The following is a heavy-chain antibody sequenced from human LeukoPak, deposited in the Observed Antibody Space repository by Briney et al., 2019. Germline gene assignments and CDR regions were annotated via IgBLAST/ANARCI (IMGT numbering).Heavy chain of an antibody. V-gene: IGHV3-23*01. J-gene: IGHJ5*02. CDR1: GFTFTSEG. CDR3: GKDRGGGLTLAVRIGFDP. D-gene: IGHD6-6*01. Sequence: GGSLRPSCAVSGFTFTSEGMSWVRQAPGKGVWRVSSISSSGGTTYYAASVKGRFTFSRDNSKTTSYLQINLLTLVTPARNYGGKDRGGGLTLAVRIGFDPWGQGTLVTVSS. CDR2: ISSSGGTT.